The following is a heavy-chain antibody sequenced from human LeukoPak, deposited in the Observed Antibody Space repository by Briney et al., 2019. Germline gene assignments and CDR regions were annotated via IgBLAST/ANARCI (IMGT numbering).Heavy chain of an antibody. CDR1: NGSISPYY. CDR2: IHSSGIT. V-gene: IGHV4-59*08. Sequence: SETLSLTCTVSNGSISPYYWGWIRQPPGKGLEWIAYIHSSGITNYSPSLKSRVTISVDTSKNQFSLKLSSVTAADTAVYYCARQGYSGYFDYWGQGTLVTVSS. CDR3: ARQGYSGYFDY. J-gene: IGHJ4*02. D-gene: IGHD5-12*01.